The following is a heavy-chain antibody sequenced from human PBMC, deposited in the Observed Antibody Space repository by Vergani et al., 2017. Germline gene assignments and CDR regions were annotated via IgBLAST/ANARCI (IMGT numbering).Heavy chain of an antibody. J-gene: IGHJ3*02. CDR1: GGTFSSYA. D-gene: IGHD3-10*01. V-gene: IGHV1-69*04. CDR2: IIPILGIA. CDR3: ARSGRGKADAFDI. Sequence: QVQLVQSGAEVKKPGSSVKVSCKASGGTFSSYAISWVRQAPGQGLEWMGRIIPILGIANYAQKFQGRVTITADKSTSTAYMELSSLRSEDTAVYYCARSGRGKADAFDIWGQGTMVTVSS.